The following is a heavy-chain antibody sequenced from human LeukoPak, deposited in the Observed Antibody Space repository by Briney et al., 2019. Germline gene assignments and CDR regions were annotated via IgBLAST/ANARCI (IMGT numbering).Heavy chain of an antibody. D-gene: IGHD3-3*01. CDR2: VSASGYT. J-gene: IGHJ4*02. CDR1: ASISSGDYY. CDR3: ATAGRITNFGVAPYDFDY. V-gene: IGHV4-61*02. Sequence: SETLSLTCTVSASISSGDYYWNWIRQPAGKGLEWIGRVSASGYTNYNPSLRSRITISVDTSKNQFSLELTSLTAADTAVYYCATAGRITNFGVAPYDFDYWGQGTLVTVSS.